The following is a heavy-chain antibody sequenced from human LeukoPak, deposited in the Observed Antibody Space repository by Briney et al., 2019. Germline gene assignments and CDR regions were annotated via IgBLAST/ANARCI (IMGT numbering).Heavy chain of an antibody. D-gene: IGHD3-22*01. CDR2: ISNYNGDT. CDR1: GYTFIGYG. Sequence: ALVKVSCKASGYTFIGYGISWVRQAPGQGLEWMGWISNYNGDTFYAQKFQDRVIMTTDTSTNTAYMELRSLRSEDTALYYCAKGAYYYDSSGYPPDYWGQGTLVTVSS. V-gene: IGHV1-18*01. CDR3: AKGAYYYDSSGYPPDY. J-gene: IGHJ4*02.